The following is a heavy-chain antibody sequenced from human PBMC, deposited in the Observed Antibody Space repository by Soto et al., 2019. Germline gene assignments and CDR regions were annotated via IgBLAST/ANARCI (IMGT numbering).Heavy chain of an antibody. J-gene: IGHJ4*02. Sequence: PSETLSLTCNLSGGSFHNFYWLWIRQPPGKGLEWVGHVHYSGSTSYSPSLNSRATTSLDPSKSQLSLKLRSVTAADTAMYFCARGVDYYATSGYFSFESWGKGTLVAVSS. V-gene: IGHV4-59*01. CDR3: ARGVDYYATSGYFSFES. D-gene: IGHD3-16*01. CDR2: VHYSGST. CDR1: GGSFHNFY.